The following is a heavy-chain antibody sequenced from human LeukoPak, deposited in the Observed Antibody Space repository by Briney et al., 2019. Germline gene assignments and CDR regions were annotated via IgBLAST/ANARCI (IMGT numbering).Heavy chain of an antibody. CDR2: ISYDGSNK. CDR1: GFTFSSYG. J-gene: IGHJ4*02. CDR3: GTSSGYYFLDY. V-gene: IGHV3-30*03. Sequence: GGSLRLSCAASGFTFSSYGMHWVRQAPGKELEWVAVISYDGSNKYYADSVKGRFTISRDNSKNTLYLQMNSLRAEDTAVYYCGTSSGYYFLDYWGQGTLVTVSS. D-gene: IGHD3-22*01.